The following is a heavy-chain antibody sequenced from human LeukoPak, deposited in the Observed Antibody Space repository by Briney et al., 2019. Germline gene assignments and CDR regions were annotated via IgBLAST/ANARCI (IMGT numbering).Heavy chain of an antibody. V-gene: IGHV4-30-4*08. CDR1: GGSISSGDYY. D-gene: IGHD3-3*01. Sequence: PSETLSLTCTVSGGSISSGDYYWSWIRQPPGKGLEWIGYIYYSGSTYYNPSLKSRVTISVDTSKNQFSLKLSSVTAADTAVYYCARQITIFGVVPDAFDIWGQGTMVTVSS. J-gene: IGHJ3*02. CDR3: ARQITIFGVVPDAFDI. CDR2: IYYSGST.